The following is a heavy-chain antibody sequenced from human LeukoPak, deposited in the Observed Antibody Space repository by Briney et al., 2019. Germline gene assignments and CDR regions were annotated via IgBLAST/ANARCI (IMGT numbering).Heavy chain of an antibody. V-gene: IGHV3-74*01. CDR2: INSDGRTT. CDR3: ERRRFNYYETT. Sequence: GGALRLSCAASGFTFSSYLMHWVRQAPGKGLVWVSRINSDGRTTHYADSVQGRFTISRDNAKKTLYLQMNSPRGEDTAVYYCERRRFNYYETTWGQGTLVTVSS. D-gene: IGHD3-22*01. CDR1: GFTFSSYL. J-gene: IGHJ5*02.